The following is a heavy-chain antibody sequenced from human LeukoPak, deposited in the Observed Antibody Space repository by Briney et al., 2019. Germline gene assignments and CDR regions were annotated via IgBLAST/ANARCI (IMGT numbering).Heavy chain of an antibody. Sequence: PGGSLRLSCAASGFSFSNYAMSWVRQAPGKGLEWVSEISSSGGTIYYADSVKGRFTISRDNAKNLLHLQMNSLRAEDTAVYYLARGFGGVGYYGVGSSFDYWGQGALVTVSS. CDR3: ARGFGGVGYYGVGSSFDY. D-gene: IGHD3-10*01. V-gene: IGHV3-23*01. J-gene: IGHJ4*02. CDR2: ISSSGGTI. CDR1: GFSFSNYA.